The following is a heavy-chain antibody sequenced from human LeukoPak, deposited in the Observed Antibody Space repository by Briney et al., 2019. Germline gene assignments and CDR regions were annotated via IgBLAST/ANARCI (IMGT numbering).Heavy chain of an antibody. Sequence: GGSLRLSCAASGFTFNTYGMHWVRQAPGKGLEWVSSISHNGANTYYADSVKGRFTISRDNSKSTVYLQMHSLRAEDTALYYCAKWNTGSYSDFFDFWGQGTRVTVSS. CDR2: ISHNGANT. V-gene: IGHV3-23*01. CDR1: GFTFNTYG. CDR3: AKWNTGSYSDFFDF. J-gene: IGHJ4*02. D-gene: IGHD1-26*01.